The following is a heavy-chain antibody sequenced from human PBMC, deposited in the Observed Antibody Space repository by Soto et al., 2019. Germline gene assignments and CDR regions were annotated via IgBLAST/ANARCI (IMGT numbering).Heavy chain of an antibody. D-gene: IGHD4-4*01. Sequence: PGGSLRLSCAASGFTFSNYWMTWVRQAPGKGLEWVANMKEDGGEKYYLDSVKGRFTISRDNAKNSLYLQMNSLRAEDTAVYYCARGGLNTDPFAYWGQGTLVTVSS. CDR1: GFTFSNYW. V-gene: IGHV3-7*01. CDR3: ARGGLNTDPFAY. CDR2: MKEDGGEK. J-gene: IGHJ4*02.